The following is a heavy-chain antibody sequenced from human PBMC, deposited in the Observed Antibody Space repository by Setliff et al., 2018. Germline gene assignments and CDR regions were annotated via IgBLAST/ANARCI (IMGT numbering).Heavy chain of an antibody. D-gene: IGHD2-15*01. CDR3: ARSFNGYCSGGSCYSYYYYYYMDV. V-gene: IGHV4-59*11. CDR2: IYYSGST. Sequence: PSETLSLTCTVSGGSISSHYWSWIRQPPGKGLEWIGYIYYSGSTNYNPSLKSRVTISVDTSKNQFSLKLSSVTAADTAVYYCARSFNGYCSGGSCYSYYYYYYMDVWGKGTTVTVSS. CDR1: GGSISSHY. J-gene: IGHJ6*03.